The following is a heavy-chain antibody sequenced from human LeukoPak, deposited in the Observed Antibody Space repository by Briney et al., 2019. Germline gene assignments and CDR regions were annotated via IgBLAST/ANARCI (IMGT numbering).Heavy chain of an antibody. Sequence: GRSLRLSCAASGFTFSRYGMHWVRQAPGKVLEWVAVISYEGSNKYYADSVKGRFTISRDNSKNTLYLQMNSLRAEDTAVYYCAKSGGTSSSGLGYWGQGTLAVSS. CDR3: AKSGGTSSSGLGY. V-gene: IGHV3-30*18. J-gene: IGHJ4*02. D-gene: IGHD6-13*01. CDR2: ISYEGSNK. CDR1: GFTFSRYG.